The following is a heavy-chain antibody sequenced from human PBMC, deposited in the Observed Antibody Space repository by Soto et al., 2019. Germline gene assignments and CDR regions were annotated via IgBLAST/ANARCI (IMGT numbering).Heavy chain of an antibody. D-gene: IGHD2-2*01. J-gene: IGHJ5*02. CDR2: IYHSGST. V-gene: IGHV4-30-2*01. Sequence: PSETLSLTCAVSGGSISSGGYSWSWIRQPPGKGLEWIGYIYHSGSTYYNPSLKSRVTISVDRSKNQFSLKLTSMTGADTAVYYCATRPPQIVVTLLPFPSWGQGTPVTVSS. CDR3: ATRPPQIVVTLLPFPS. CDR1: GGSISSGGYS.